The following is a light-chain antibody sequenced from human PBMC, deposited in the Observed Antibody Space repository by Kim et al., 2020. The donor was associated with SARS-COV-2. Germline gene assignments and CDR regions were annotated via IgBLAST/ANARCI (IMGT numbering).Light chain of an antibody. V-gene: IGLV3-21*04. CDR2: YES. CDR3: QVWDSSSDHPGV. J-gene: IGLJ3*02. CDR1: NIGSKS. Sequence: SYELTQPPSVSVAPGKTARITCGGNNIGSKSVHWYQQKPGQAPVLVIYYESDRPSGIPERFSGSNSGNTATLTISRVEAGDEADYYCQVWDSSSDHPGVFGGGTQLTVL.